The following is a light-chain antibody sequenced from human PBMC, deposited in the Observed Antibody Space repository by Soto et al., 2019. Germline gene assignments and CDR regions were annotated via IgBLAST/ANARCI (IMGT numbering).Light chain of an antibody. CDR3: QQYGSSPFT. CDR2: GAS. V-gene: IGKV3-20*01. Sequence: IVLTQSPGTLSLSPGERATLSCRASQSVTASDLAWYQQKPDQVPRLLIFGASSRATGIPDRFSGSGSGTDFTLTISRLEPEDLAVYYCQQYGSSPFTFGPGTKVDIK. J-gene: IGKJ3*01. CDR1: QSVTASD.